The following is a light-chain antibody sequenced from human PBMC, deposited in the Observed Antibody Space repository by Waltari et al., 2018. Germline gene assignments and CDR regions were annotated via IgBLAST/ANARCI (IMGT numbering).Light chain of an antibody. CDR1: SGSVSTSSY. CDR2: NTN. J-gene: IGLJ3*02. Sequence: QTVVTQEPSFSVSPGGTVTLPCGLSSGSVSTSSYPSWYQQTPGPPPRTLIYNTNTRSSGVPDRFSGSILENKAALTITGAQAVDESDYYCVLYMRSGVGVFGGGTKLTVL. V-gene: IGLV8-61*01. CDR3: VLYMRSGVGV.